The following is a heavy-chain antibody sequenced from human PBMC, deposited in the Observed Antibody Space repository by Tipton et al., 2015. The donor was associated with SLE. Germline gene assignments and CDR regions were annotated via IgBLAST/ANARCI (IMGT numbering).Heavy chain of an antibody. D-gene: IGHD3-22*01. CDR3: ARDNSSITMVVKIRAPYRMDV. CDR2: IYDNGST. V-gene: IGHV4-59*01. CDR1: GGSINNFH. J-gene: IGHJ6*02. Sequence: TLSLTCTVSGGSINNFHWSWIRQPPGKGLEWIGDIYDNGSTDYNPSLKSRVTISLDTSKNQFSLKLSSVTAADTAVYYCARDNSSITMVVKIRAPYRMDVWGQGTTVTVPS.